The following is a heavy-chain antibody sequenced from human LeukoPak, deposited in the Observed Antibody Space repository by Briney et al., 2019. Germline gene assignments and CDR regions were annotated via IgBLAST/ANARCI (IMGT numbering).Heavy chain of an antibody. V-gene: IGHV1-18*01. Sequence: ASVKVSCKASGYTFTSYGISWVRQAPGQGLEWRGWSSAYNGNTNYAQKLQGRVTMTTDTSTSTAYMELRSLRSDDTAVYYCARDRDCYYYYMDVWGKGTTVTISS. CDR1: GYTFTSYG. CDR3: ARDRDCYYYYMDV. CDR2: SSAYNGNT. J-gene: IGHJ6*03.